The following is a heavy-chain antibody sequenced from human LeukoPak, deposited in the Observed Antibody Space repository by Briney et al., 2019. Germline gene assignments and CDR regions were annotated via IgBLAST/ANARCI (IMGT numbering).Heavy chain of an antibody. CDR3: ARALTPGYCSGGTCSYFDY. CDR1: GGSIRSYY. CDR2: IYYTGNT. Sequence: SETLSLTCTISGGSIRSYYWSWIRQSPGKGLEYIGYIYYTGNTNSNPSLKSRVTILSDTSKNQFSLKVNSVTAADTAVYYCARALTPGYCSGGTCSYFDYWGQGILVTVSS. D-gene: IGHD2-15*01. J-gene: IGHJ4*02. V-gene: IGHV4-59*01.